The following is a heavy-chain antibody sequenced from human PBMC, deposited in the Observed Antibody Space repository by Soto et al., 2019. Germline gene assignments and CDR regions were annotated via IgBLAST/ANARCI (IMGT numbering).Heavy chain of an antibody. V-gene: IGHV4-34*01. CDR1: GGSFSGYQ. CDR3: ARGLILWFGELSRRGGYYYYMDV. Sequence: QVQLQQWGAGLLKPSETLSLTCAVYGGSFSGYQWSWIRQTPGXGXEWIGGINDSGDINYNPSLKSRVTILVDSPKKQISLRLSSVTAADTAVYYCARGLILWFGELSRRGGYYYYMDVWGKGTTVTVSS. J-gene: IGHJ6*03. CDR2: INDSGDI. D-gene: IGHD3-10*01.